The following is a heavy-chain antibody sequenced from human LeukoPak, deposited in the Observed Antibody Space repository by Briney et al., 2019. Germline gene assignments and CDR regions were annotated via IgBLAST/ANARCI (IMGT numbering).Heavy chain of an antibody. Sequence: ASVKVSCKASGYSFTSNYIHWVRQAPGQGLEWMGMIYPRDGSTNYAQKFQGRVTITADESTSTAYMELSSLRSEDTAVYYCARQSIAALPHFDYWGQGTLVTVSS. V-gene: IGHV1-46*01. CDR2: IYPRDGST. D-gene: IGHD6-6*01. CDR1: GYSFTSNY. J-gene: IGHJ4*02. CDR3: ARQSIAALPHFDY.